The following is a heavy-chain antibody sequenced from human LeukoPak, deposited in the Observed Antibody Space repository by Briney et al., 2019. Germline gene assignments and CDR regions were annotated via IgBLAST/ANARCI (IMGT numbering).Heavy chain of an antibody. D-gene: IGHD5-12*01. Sequence: GSSVKVSCKASGGTFSSYAISWVRQAPGQGLEWMGGIIPIFGTANYAQKFQGRVTITADESTSTAYMELSSLRSEDTAVYYCAGSTKWLPIYYFDYWGQGTLVTVSS. CDR2: IIPIFGTA. CDR3: AGSTKWLPIYYFDY. CDR1: GGTFSSYA. V-gene: IGHV1-69*01. J-gene: IGHJ4*02.